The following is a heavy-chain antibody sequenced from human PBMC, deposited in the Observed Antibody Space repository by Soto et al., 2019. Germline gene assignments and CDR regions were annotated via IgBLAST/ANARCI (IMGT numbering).Heavy chain of an antibody. D-gene: IGHD1-1*01. V-gene: IGHV4-31*03. CDR1: GGSVTSGDQY. CDR3: ARELPQRQGRNMDV. CDR2: INHRGSL. J-gene: IGHJ6*02. Sequence: SETLSLTCTVTGGSVTSGDQYWTWIRHRPGEGLEWFGYINHRGSLYYNPSLKSRVSMSVDTSKNQFSLNLSSVTAADTAVYYCARELPQRQGRNMDVWGQGTTVTVYS.